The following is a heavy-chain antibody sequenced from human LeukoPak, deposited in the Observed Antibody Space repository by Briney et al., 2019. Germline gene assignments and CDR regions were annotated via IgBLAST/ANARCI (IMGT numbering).Heavy chain of an antibody. CDR3: ARNYEGHYYDSSGYFDY. Sequence: SETLSLTCTVSGGSISSSSYYWGWIRQPPGKGLEWIGSIYYSGSTYYNPSLRSRVTISVDTSKNQFSLKLSSVTAADTAVYYCARNYEGHYYDSSGYFDYWGQGTLVTVSS. V-gene: IGHV4-39*07. D-gene: IGHD3-22*01. CDR2: IYYSGST. CDR1: GGSISSSSYY. J-gene: IGHJ4*02.